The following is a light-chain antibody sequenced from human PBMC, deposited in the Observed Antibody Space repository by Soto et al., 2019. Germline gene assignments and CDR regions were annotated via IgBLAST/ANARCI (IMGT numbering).Light chain of an antibody. V-gene: IGKV1-6*01. CDR2: GAS. CDR1: QGIGNA. Sequence: AIQMTQSPSSLSASVGDRVTISCRASQGIGNALGWYQQKPGKPPKVLIYGASNLQSWVPPRFSGSGFGTDFIIAISSLQPEHSATYYCLKDINYPWTFGQGTKVEIK. CDR3: LKDINYPWT. J-gene: IGKJ1*01.